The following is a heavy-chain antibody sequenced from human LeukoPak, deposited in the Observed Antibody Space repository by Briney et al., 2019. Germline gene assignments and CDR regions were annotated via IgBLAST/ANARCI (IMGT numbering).Heavy chain of an antibody. V-gene: IGHV4-30-2*01. J-gene: IGHJ1*01. CDR2: IYHSGST. D-gene: IGHD6-13*01. CDR3: ARVIAAAGKGRYFQH. CDR1: GGSISSGGYS. Sequence: SGTLSLTCAVSGGSISSGGYSWSWIRQPPEKGLEWIGYIYHSGSTYYNPSLKSRVTISVDRSKNQSSLKLSSVTAADTAVYYCARVIAAAGKGRYFQHWGQGTLVTVSS.